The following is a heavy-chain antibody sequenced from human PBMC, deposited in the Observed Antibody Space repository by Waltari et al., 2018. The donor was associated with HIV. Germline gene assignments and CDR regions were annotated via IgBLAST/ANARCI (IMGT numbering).Heavy chain of an antibody. Sequence: EVQLVESGGGLVKPGGAPTLSCVASVLPSSKPGINCGRQSPGKGLEWVVRIKSKTDGGTTDYVAPVKGRFNISRDDSKNTLYLQLNSLKTEDTAVYYCATAGSTGTTRGYWGQGTLVTVSS. V-gene: IGHV3-15*01. CDR2: IKSKTDGGTT. D-gene: IGHD1-1*01. CDR3: ATAGSTGTTRGY. CDR1: VLPSSKPG. J-gene: IGHJ4*02.